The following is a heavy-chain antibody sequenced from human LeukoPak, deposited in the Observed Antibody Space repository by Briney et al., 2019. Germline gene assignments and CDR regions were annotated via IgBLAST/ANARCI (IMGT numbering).Heavy chain of an antibody. Sequence: SVKVSCKASGGTFSSYAISWVRQAPGQGLEWMGGIIPIFGTANYAQKFQGRVTITADESTSTAYMELSSLRSEDTAVYYCARGGCSSTSCLPFDYWAREPWSPSPQ. J-gene: IGHJ4*02. V-gene: IGHV1-69*01. CDR3: ARGGCSSTSCLPFDY. CDR1: GGTFSSYA. CDR2: IIPIFGTA. D-gene: IGHD2-2*01.